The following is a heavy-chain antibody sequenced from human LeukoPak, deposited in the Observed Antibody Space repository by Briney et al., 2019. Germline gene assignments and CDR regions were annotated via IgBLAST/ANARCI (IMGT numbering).Heavy chain of an antibody. D-gene: IGHD3-22*01. CDR3: ATSRTGRVVAISGSYFDY. CDR2: LDPEDDVM. V-gene: IGHV1-24*01. J-gene: IGHJ4*02. CDR1: GYTLPELS. Sequence: GASVKVSCKVSGYTLPELSRYWVRQAPGKGLEWMGGLDPEDDVMIYAQKFRGRVSMTEDTMTNTAYMELSSLTSEDRAMYYCATSRTGRVVAISGSYFDYWGQGTLVTVSS.